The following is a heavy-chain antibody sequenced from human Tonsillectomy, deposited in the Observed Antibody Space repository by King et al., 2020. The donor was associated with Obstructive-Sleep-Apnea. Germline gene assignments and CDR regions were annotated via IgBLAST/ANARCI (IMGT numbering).Heavy chain of an antibody. Sequence: ITLKESGPTLVKPTQTLTLTCTFSGFSLTTSGVGVGWIRQPPGKALEWLALIYWDDDKRYSPSLESRLTITKDTSKNQVVLTMTNMDPLDTATYYCAHNPILASLSHPYNWFDPWGQGTLVTVSS. CDR3: AHNPILASLSHPYNWFDP. V-gene: IGHV2-5*02. CDR2: IYWDDDK. J-gene: IGHJ5*02. CDR1: GFSLTTSGVG. D-gene: IGHD3-3*02.